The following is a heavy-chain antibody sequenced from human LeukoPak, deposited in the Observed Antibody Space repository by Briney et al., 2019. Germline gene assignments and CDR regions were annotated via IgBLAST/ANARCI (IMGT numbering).Heavy chain of an antibody. D-gene: IGHD3-22*01. CDR3: ARQIYYDRSGDCYFN. CDR2: MSYSGST. V-gene: IGHV4-39*01. CDR1: GGSISSSGYY. Sequence: PSETLSLTCTVSGGSISSSGYYWGWIRQPPGKGLECIGIMSYSGSTYYNPSLKSRVTMSVDTSKNHFSLKLSSVTAADTAVYYCARQIYYDRSGDCYFNWGQGTLVTVSS. J-gene: IGHJ4*02.